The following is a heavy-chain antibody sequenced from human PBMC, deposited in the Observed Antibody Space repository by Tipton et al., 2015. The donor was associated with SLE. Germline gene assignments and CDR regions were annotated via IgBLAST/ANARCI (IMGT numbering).Heavy chain of an antibody. CDR1: GGSISSGGYS. D-gene: IGHD3-10*01. CDR3: TRQSGSGRDFDY. J-gene: IGHJ4*02. CDR2: IHDSGST. V-gene: IGHV4-61*08. Sequence: TLSLTCTVSGGSISSGGYSWSWIRQPPGKGLEWIGYIHDSGSTSYNSSLKSRVTMSVDTSKNQFSLKLRSVTAADAAVYYCTRQSGSGRDFDYWGQGTLVTVSS.